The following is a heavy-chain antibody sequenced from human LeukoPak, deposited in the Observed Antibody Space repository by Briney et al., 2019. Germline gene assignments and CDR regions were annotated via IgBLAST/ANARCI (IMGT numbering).Heavy chain of an antibody. Sequence: GGSLRLSCAASGFTFSNYWMTWVRRAPGKGLECVAHLRPDGSVIHYVDSVKGGFTISRDSVKNSLYLQMNSLRVEDTAVYYCARDDTHSDTSGSFYDAFDIWGQGTMVTVSS. D-gene: IGHD3-22*01. CDR3: ARDDTHSDTSGSFYDAFDI. V-gene: IGHV3-7*01. CDR2: LRPDGSVI. J-gene: IGHJ3*02. CDR1: GFTFSNYW.